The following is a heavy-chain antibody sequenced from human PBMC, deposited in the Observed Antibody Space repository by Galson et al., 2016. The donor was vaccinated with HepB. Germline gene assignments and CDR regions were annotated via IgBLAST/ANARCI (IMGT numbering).Heavy chain of an antibody. CDR2: IWYDENTK. Sequence: SLRLSCAASGFIFSNYGMHWVRQAPDKGLEWVALIWYDENTKYYGESVKGRFSISRDNSKSTVYLQMNSLRAEDTAVYYCASEFGELRAPYGMDVWGQGTTVTVSS. CDR3: ASEFGELRAPYGMDV. J-gene: IGHJ6*02. D-gene: IGHD3-10*01. CDR1: GFIFSNYG. V-gene: IGHV3-33*01.